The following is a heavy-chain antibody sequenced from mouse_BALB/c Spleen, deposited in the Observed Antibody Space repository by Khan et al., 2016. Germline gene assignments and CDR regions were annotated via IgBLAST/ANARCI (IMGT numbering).Heavy chain of an antibody. CDR2: ISHSGDS. V-gene: IGHV3-8*02. Sequence: VQLKESGPSLAKPSQTLSLTCSVTGDSITSGHWNWIRKFPGNKFDFMGYISHSGDSYYNPSLKSRISITRDTSKNHYYLQLNSVTTEDTATDYCATWCYYGSAFAYWGQGTLVTVSA. J-gene: IGHJ3*01. CDR1: GDSITSGH. CDR3: ATWCYYGSAFAY. D-gene: IGHD1-2*01.